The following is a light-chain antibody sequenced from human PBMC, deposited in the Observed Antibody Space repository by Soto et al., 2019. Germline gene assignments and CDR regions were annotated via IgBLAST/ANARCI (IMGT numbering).Light chain of an antibody. Sequence: EIVMMQSPATLSVSPGESVTLSCRASQLFSSNLAWYQHKPGQAPRLLIYGVSTRDTGVPDRFSGSASGTEFTLTISSLQSEDFAVYYCQQYNNWPRTFGQGTRLGL. CDR3: QQYNNWPRT. J-gene: IGKJ5*01. V-gene: IGKV3-15*01. CDR2: GVS. CDR1: QLFSSN.